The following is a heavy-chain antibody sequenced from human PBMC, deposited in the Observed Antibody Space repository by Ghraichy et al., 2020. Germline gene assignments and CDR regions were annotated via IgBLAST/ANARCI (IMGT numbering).Heavy chain of an antibody. Sequence: GGSLRLSCAASGFTFSSYGMHWVRQAPGKGLEWVAVISYDGSNKYYADSVKGRFTISRDNSKNTLYLQMNSLRAEDTAVYYCAKAGSVAAALELVVSNYGMDVWGQGTTVTVSS. V-gene: IGHV3-30*18. J-gene: IGHJ6*02. CDR3: AKAGSVAAALELVVSNYGMDV. CDR1: GFTFSSYG. D-gene: IGHD6-13*01. CDR2: ISYDGSNK.